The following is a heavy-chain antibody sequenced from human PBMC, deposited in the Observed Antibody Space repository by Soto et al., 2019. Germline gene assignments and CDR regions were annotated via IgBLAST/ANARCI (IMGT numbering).Heavy chain of an antibody. V-gene: IGHV4-39*07. J-gene: IGHJ6*02. CDR1: DGSISSRSYY. Sequence: SLPISHTCTVADGSISSRSYYCGCIRQPPGKGLEWIGSIYYSGSTNYNPSLKSRVTISVDTSKNQFSLKLSSVTAADTAVYYCARAVSVLRFLEWLPAPYYYYYGMDVWGQGTTVTVSS. CDR3: ARAVSVLRFLEWLPAPYYYYYGMDV. D-gene: IGHD3-3*01. CDR2: IYYSGST.